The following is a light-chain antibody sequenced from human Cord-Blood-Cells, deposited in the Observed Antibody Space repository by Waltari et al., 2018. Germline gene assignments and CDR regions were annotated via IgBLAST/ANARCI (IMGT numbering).Light chain of an antibody. CDR2: EGS. Sequence: QSALTQPASVSGPPGQSITISCPGTRRDVGGYNLVSWYPQHPRKAPKLMNYEGSKRPAGVSNRFSGSKSGNTASLTISRLQAEDEADYYCCSYAGSSTWVFGGGTKLTVL. J-gene: IGLJ3*02. CDR3: CSYAGSSTWV. CDR1: RRDVGGYNL. V-gene: IGLV2-23*01.